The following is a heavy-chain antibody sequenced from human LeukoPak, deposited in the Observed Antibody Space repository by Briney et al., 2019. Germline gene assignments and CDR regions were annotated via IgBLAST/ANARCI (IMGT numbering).Heavy chain of an antibody. V-gene: IGHV1-2*02. D-gene: IGHD5-24*01. J-gene: IGHJ4*02. CDR2: INPNSGGT. CDR1: GYTFTGYY. Sequence: ASVKVSCKASGYTFTGYYMHWVRQAPGQGLEWMGWINPNSGGTNYAQKLQGRVTMTRDTSISTAYMELSRLRSDDTAVYYCARPRQSRDGYRNWGQGTLVTVSS. CDR3: ARPRQSRDGYRN.